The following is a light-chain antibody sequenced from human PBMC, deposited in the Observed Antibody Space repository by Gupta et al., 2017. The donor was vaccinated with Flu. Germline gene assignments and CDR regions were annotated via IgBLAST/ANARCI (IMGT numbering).Light chain of an antibody. CDR3: QHENNYPQT. CDR2: KAS. Sequence: EIQITQSPSILSASVGDRVTITCRASQTISTWLAWYQQKPGKAPKLLMYKASTLEKGVPSRFSGSGSGAEFILTISSLQPDDFATYYCQHENNYPQTFGQGTKVEIK. CDR1: QTISTW. J-gene: IGKJ1*01. V-gene: IGKV1-5*03.